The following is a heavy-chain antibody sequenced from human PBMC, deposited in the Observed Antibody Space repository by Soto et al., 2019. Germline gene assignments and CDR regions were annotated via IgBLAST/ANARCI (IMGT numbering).Heavy chain of an antibody. V-gene: IGHV4-39*07. J-gene: IGHJ4*02. Sequence: SETLSLTCTVSGGSISSSSYYWGWIRQPPGKGLEWIGSIYYSGSTYYNPSLKSRVTISVDTSKNQFSLKLSSVTAADPALYYCARETIFGVVIMRPSYFDYWGQGTLVPVSS. CDR1: GGSISSSSYY. D-gene: IGHD3-3*01. CDR2: IYYSGST. CDR3: ARETIFGVVIMRPSYFDY.